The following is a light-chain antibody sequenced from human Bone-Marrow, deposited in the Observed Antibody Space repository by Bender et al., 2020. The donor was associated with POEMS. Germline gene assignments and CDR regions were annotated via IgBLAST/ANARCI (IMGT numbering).Light chain of an antibody. Sequence: QSALTQPASVSASPGQSIAISCTGTSSDIDSYEYVSWYQHHPGRVPKVLIYDVSKRPSGVSDRFSGSKSGATASLTISGLQPEDEADYFCSSYGRRPLDFVIGSGTRVTVL. CDR2: DVS. CDR1: SSDIDSYEY. J-gene: IGLJ1*01. V-gene: IGLV2-14*01. CDR3: SSYGRRPLDFV.